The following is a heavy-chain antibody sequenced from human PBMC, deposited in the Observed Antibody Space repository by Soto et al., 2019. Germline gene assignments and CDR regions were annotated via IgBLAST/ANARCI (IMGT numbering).Heavy chain of an antibody. V-gene: IGHV4-34*01. Sequence: QVQLQQWGAGLLKPSETLSLTCAVYGGSFSGYYWSWIRQPPGKGLEWIGEINHSGSTNYNPSLKSRVTISVDTSKNQFSVKLSSVTAADTAVYYCARGNRFDPWGQGTLVTVSS. J-gene: IGHJ5*02. CDR2: INHSGST. CDR1: GGSFSGYY. CDR3: ARGNRFDP.